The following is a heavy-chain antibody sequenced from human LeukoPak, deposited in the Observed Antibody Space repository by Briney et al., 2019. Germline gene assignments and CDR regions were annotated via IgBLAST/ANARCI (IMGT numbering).Heavy chain of an antibody. V-gene: IGHV3-21*01. CDR1: GFTFNTFN. J-gene: IGHJ4*02. CDR2: ISSSSSSI. Sequence: PGGSLRLSCAASGFTFNTFNMNWVRQAPGKGLECVSSISSSSSSIYYADSVKGRFTISRDDAKNSLYLQMNSLRAEDTAVYYCARTATDTGEFDYWGQGTLVTVSS. D-gene: IGHD6-13*01. CDR3: ARTATDTGEFDY.